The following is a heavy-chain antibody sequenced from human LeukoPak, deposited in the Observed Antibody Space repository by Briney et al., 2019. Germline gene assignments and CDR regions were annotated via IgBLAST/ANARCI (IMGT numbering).Heavy chain of an antibody. D-gene: IGHD6-19*01. CDR1: GGSISSNNW. V-gene: IGHV4-4*02. J-gene: IGHJ4*02. CDR2: IYHSGSP. CDR3: ARAVAVAGHFDY. Sequence: SGTLSLTCAVSGGSISSNNWWTWVRQPPGKGLEWIGEIYHSGSPNYNPSLKSRVTISVDKSKNQFSLKLSSVTAADTAVYYCARAVAVAGHFDYWGQGTLVTVSS.